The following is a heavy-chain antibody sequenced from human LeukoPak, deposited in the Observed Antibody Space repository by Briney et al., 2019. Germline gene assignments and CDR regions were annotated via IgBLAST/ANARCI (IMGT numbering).Heavy chain of an antibody. CDR1: GYSFSSYW. CDR3: ARGLYCSGGSCYHFDY. CDR2: IYPGDSDT. Sequence: GESLKISCKGSGYSFSSYWIGWVRQMPGKGLEWMGIIYPGDSDTRYSPSFQGQVTISADESINTAYLQWSSLKASDTAMYYCARGLYCSGGSCYHFDYWGQGTLVTVSS. V-gene: IGHV5-51*01. J-gene: IGHJ4*02. D-gene: IGHD2-15*01.